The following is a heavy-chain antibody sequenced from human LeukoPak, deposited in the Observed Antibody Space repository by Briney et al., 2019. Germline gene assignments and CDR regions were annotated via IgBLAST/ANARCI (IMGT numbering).Heavy chain of an antibody. V-gene: IGHV4-4*07. D-gene: IGHD3-10*01. CDR1: GGSISSYY. J-gene: IGHJ5*02. CDR2: IYTSGST. CDR3: VRDEVTMVRGVIIGNWFDP. Sequence: PSETLSLTCTVSGGSISSYYWSWIRQPAGKGLEWIGRIYTSGSTNYNPSLKSRVTMSVDTSKNQFSLKLSSVTAADTAVYYCVRDEVTMVRGVIIGNWFDPWGQGTLVTVSS.